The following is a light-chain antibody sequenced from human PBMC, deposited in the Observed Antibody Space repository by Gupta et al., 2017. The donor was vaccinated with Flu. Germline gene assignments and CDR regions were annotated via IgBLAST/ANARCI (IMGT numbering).Light chain of an antibody. CDR1: QVSAHGNGSTD. CDR3: KQARQFPLT. CDR2: RIS. J-gene: IGKJ2*01. Sequence: VGRGQPAAIAWRSKQVSAHGNGSTDLSWVHQRPGQRQGILVDRISSRYAGGPDRGSGSGAGTDFTLEISRVEAEDAGFYYCKQARQFPLTFGQGTKL. V-gene: IGKV2-24*01.